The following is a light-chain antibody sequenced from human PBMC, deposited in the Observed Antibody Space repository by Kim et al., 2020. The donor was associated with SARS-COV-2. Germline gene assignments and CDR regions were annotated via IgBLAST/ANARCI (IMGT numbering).Light chain of an antibody. V-gene: IGKV1-5*01. J-gene: IGKJ2*01. CDR3: HQYNSYSHT. CDR1: QSITKL. Sequence: SACVGDRVTMTCLASQSITKLLCWYQQKPGKAPKLLSYDASSLKRGVPSRFSGSGSGTEFTLTISSLQPDDFATYYCHQYNSYSHTFGQGTKLEI. CDR2: DAS.